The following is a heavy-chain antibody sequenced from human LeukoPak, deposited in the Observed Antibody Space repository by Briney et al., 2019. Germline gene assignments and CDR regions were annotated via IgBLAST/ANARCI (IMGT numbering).Heavy chain of an antibody. CDR2: INNDGDST. CDR1: GFSFNSYA. CDR3: AQQVGYCSSGNCYFTY. V-gene: IGHV3-23*01. J-gene: IGHJ1*01. D-gene: IGHD2-15*01. Sequence: GGSLRLSCAASGFSFNSYAMSWVRQAPGKGLEWVSAINNDGDSTYSADSVKGRFTVSRGNSKNTLYLQMNSLGAEDAAVYYCAQQVGYCSSGNCYFTYWGQGTLVTVSS.